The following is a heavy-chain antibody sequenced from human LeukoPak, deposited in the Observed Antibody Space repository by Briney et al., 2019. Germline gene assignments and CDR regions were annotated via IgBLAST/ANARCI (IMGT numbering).Heavy chain of an antibody. Sequence: SETLSLTCAVYGGSFSGYYWSWIRQPPGKGLEWIGEINHSGSTNYNPSLKSRVTISVDTSKNQFSLKLSSVAAADTAVYYCARLKSTRSFYYYYMDVWGKGTTVTISS. D-gene: IGHD2/OR15-2a*01. CDR3: ARLKSTRSFYYYYMDV. V-gene: IGHV4-34*01. CDR2: INHSGST. CDR1: GGSFSGYY. J-gene: IGHJ6*03.